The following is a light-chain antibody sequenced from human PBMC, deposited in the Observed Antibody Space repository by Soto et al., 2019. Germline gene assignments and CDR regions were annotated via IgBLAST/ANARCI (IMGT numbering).Light chain of an antibody. V-gene: IGKV3D-15*01. CDR3: QQYNTWPIT. Sequence: EIVMAQSSATPSVAPGERATLSRRASQSVGSNLAWYQQRPGQAPRLLIYGASTRATGTPARFSGSGSGTRFTLSISSLQSEDFVVYYCQQYNTWPITFGQGTRLEIK. CDR2: GAS. CDR1: QSVGSN. J-gene: IGKJ5*01.